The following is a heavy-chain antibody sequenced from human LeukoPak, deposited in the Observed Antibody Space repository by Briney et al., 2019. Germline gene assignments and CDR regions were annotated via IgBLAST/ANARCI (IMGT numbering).Heavy chain of an antibody. J-gene: IGHJ6*02. CDR1: GFTFSSYW. V-gene: IGHV3-74*01. Sequence: PGGSLRLSCVASGFTFSSYWMHWVRQDPRKGLVWVSRINGDGRNINYADSVRGRFTISRDNAKNTLYLQMNTLRVEDTAVYYCTRDLMDYDVSTGLHHYYMDVWGQXTTXXVSS. D-gene: IGHD3-9*01. CDR2: INGDGRNI. CDR3: TRDLMDYDVSTGLHHYYMDV.